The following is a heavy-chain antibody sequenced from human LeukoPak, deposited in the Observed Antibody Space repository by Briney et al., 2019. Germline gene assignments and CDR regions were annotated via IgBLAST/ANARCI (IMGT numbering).Heavy chain of an antibody. CDR3: TTDQYYYDSSGYYTWTIDY. CDR2: IKSKTDGGTT. V-gene: IGHV3-15*01. D-gene: IGHD3-22*01. J-gene: IGHJ4*02. CDR1: GFTFSNAW. Sequence: GGSLRLSCAASGFTFSNAWMSWVRQAPGKGLEWVGRIKSKTDGGTTDYAAPVKGRFTISRDDSKNTQYLQMNSLKTEDTAVNYCTTDQYYYDSSGYYTWTIDYWGQGTLVTVSS.